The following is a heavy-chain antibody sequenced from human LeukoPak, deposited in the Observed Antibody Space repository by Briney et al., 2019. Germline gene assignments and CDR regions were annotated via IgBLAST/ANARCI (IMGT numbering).Heavy chain of an antibody. CDR3: ATGGYGGSYGMDV. V-gene: IGHV4-61*01. CDR1: GGSLSSGSYY. J-gene: IGHJ6*02. CDR2: IYYSGST. Sequence: SGTLSLTCTVSGGSLSSGSYYWSWIRQPPGKGLEWIGYIYYSGSTTYHPSLKSRVTISVNTSKNQFFLKLSSATAADQVVYFCATGGYGGSYGMDVWGQKTTVTVSS. D-gene: IGHD4-23*01.